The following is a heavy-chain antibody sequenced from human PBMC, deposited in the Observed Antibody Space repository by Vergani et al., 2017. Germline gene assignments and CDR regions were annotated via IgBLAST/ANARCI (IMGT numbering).Heavy chain of an antibody. CDR2: INPSGGST. CDR1: GYTFTSYY. V-gene: IGHV1-46*01. D-gene: IGHD3-3*01. CDR3: ARDGGDFWSGYYPLH. J-gene: IGHJ1*01. Sequence: QVQLVQSGAEVKKPGASVKVSCKASGYTFTSYYMHWVRQAPGQGLEWMGIINPSGGSTSYAQKFQGRVTMTRDTSTSTVYMELSSLRSEDTAVYYCARDGGDFWSGYYPLHWGQGNLVTVSS.